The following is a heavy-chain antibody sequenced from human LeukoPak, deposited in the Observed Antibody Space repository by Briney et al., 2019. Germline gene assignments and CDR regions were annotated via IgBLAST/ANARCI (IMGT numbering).Heavy chain of an antibody. V-gene: IGHV3-33*01. CDR2: IWYDESNK. Sequence: GGSLRLSCAASAFTFNHYAMHWVRQAPGKGPEWVAVIWYDESNKYYSDSVKGRFTISRDNSKNTLYLQMNSLRVEDTAVYYCARDYGSYYYDSSGYEDAFDIWGQGTMVTVSS. J-gene: IGHJ3*02. D-gene: IGHD3-22*01. CDR1: AFTFNHYA. CDR3: ARDYGSYYYDSSGYEDAFDI.